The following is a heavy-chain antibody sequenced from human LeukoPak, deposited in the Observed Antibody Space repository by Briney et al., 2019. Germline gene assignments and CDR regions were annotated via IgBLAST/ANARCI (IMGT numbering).Heavy chain of an antibody. CDR3: ARGTGYSSGWSDFQH. J-gene: IGHJ1*01. CDR2: INPNSGGT. V-gene: IGHV1-2*02. CDR1: GYTFTGYY. D-gene: IGHD6-19*01. Sequence: ASVKVSCKASGYTFTGYYMHWVRQAPGQGLEWMGWINPNSGGTNYARKFQGRVTMTRDTSISTAYMELSRLRSDDTAVYYCARGTGYSSGWSDFQHWGQGTLVTVSS.